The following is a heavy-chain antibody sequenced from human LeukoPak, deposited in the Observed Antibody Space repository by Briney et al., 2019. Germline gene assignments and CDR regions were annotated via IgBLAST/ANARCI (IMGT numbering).Heavy chain of an antibody. CDR3: VQDWAWGAFGY. CDR2: ITGAGHT. D-gene: IGHD7-27*01. J-gene: IGHJ4*02. V-gene: IGHV3-23*01. CDR1: GFTFSFYG. Sequence: GGTLRLSCAASGFTFSFYGMNWVRQAPGKGGEWVSGITGAGHTYYADSVQGRFTIYRDNSKNTLYLQMNRLGAEDTAIYYCVQDWAWGAFGYWGQGTLVTVSS.